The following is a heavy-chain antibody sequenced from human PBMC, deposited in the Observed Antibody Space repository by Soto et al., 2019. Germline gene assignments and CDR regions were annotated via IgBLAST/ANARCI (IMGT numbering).Heavy chain of an antibody. J-gene: IGHJ4*02. V-gene: IGHV4-59*08. Sequence: QLQLQESGPGLVKPSETLSLTCTVSGGSISSYYWSWIRQPPGKGLEWIGYIYYSGSTNYNPSLKSRVSISVDTSKNQFSLKLSSVTAADTAVYYCARLYGDYAVRYFDYWGQGTLVTVSS. CDR3: ARLYGDYAVRYFDY. CDR1: GGSISSYY. CDR2: IYYSGST. D-gene: IGHD4-17*01.